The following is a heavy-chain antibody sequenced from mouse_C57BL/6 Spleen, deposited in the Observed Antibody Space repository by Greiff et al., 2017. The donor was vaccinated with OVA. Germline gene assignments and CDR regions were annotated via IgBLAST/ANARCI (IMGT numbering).Heavy chain of an antibody. CDR1: GYTFTSYW. CDR2: IDPNSGGT. J-gene: IGHJ4*01. CDR3: ARDTTAYAMDY. Sequence: QVQLQQPGAELVKPGASVKLSCKASGYTFTSYWMHWVKQRPGRGLEWIGRIDPNSGGTKYNEKFKSKATLTVDKPSSTAYMPLSSLTSEDAAVYYWARDTTAYAMDYWGQGTSVTVSS. D-gene: IGHD1-2*01. V-gene: IGHV1-72*01.